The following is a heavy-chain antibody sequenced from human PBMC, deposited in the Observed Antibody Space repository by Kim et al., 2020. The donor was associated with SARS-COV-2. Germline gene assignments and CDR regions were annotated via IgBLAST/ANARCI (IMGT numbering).Heavy chain of an antibody. CDR2: ISSNGGST. V-gene: IGHV3-64D*09. J-gene: IGHJ4*02. CDR3: VKGGTIFGVPFYFDY. Sequence: GGSLRLSCSASGFTFSSYAMHWVRQAPGKGLEYVSAISSNGGSTYYADSVKGRFTISRDNSKNTLYLQMSSLRAEDTAVYYCVKGGTIFGVPFYFDYWGQGTLVTVSS. D-gene: IGHD3-3*01. CDR1: GFTFSSYA.